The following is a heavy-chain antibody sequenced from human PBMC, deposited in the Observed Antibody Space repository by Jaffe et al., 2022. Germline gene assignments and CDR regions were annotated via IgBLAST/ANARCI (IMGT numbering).Heavy chain of an antibody. CDR3: VWGVGDY. V-gene: IGHV1-2*02. D-gene: IGHD3-16*01. CDR1: GHTFTGDN. J-gene: IGHJ4*02. Sequence: QAQLVQSGAEVKKPGASVRVSCKASGHTFTGDNMHWVRQAPGQGLEWMGRINPDSGATNYAQKFQGRVTLTWDTSISTAYLELRGLRSDDTAIYYCVWGVGDYWGQGTVVTVSS. CDR2: INPDSGAT.